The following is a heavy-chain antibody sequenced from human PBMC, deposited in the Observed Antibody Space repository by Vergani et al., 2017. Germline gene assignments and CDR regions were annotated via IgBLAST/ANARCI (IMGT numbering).Heavy chain of an antibody. CDR2: INHSGST. V-gene: IGHV4-59*12. D-gene: IGHD3-9*01. CDR1: GGSISSYY. Sequence: QVQLQESGPGLVKPSETLSLTCTVSGGSISSYYWSWIRQPPGKGLEWIGEINHSGSTNYNPSLKSRVTISGDTSKNQFSLKLSSVTAADTAVYYCARGGPYYDILTHLTYYYYDGMDVWGQGTTVTVSS. J-gene: IGHJ6*02. CDR3: ARGGPYYDILTHLTYYYYDGMDV.